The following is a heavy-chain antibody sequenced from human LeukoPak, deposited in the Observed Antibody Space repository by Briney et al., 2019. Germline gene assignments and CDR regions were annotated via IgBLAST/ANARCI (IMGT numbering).Heavy chain of an antibody. CDR2: ISSSSSYI. J-gene: IGHJ4*02. CDR3: AREIYDFWSGECDY. Sequence: GGSLRLSCAASGFTFSSHTMSWVRQAPGKGLEWVSSISSSSSYIYYADSVKGRFTISRDNAKNSLYLQMNSLRAEDTAVYYCAREIYDFWSGECDYWGQGTLVTVSS. V-gene: IGHV3-21*01. D-gene: IGHD3-3*01. CDR1: GFTFSSHT.